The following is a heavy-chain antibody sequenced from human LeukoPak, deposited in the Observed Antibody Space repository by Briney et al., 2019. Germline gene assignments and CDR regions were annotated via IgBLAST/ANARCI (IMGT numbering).Heavy chain of an antibody. Sequence: GASVKVSCKASGYTFTSYYMHWVGQAPGQGLEWMGGMNPNSGGRNYAQKFQGTVTITRDTSISTAYMELSRLRSDDTAVYYCARDPGFDYDSSGPDYYYYGMDVWGQGTTVTVSS. CDR1: GYTFTSYY. J-gene: IGHJ6*02. V-gene: IGHV1-2*02. CDR2: MNPNSGGR. CDR3: ARDPGFDYDSSGPDYYYYGMDV. D-gene: IGHD3-22*01.